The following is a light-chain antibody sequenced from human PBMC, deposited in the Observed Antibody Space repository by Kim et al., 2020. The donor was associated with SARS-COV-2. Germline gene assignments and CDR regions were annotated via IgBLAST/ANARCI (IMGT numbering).Light chain of an antibody. CDR2: EAN. V-gene: IGLV2-18*02. Sequence: SVTISFPGTSSDVGGVNRVTWSQQPPGTAPKHMIYEANHRPSGVPDRFSGSKSGNTASLTLSGLQTEDEADYYCSSYTTSSTLVFGGGTKVTVL. CDR1: SSDVGGVNR. CDR3: SSYTTSSTLV. J-gene: IGLJ2*01.